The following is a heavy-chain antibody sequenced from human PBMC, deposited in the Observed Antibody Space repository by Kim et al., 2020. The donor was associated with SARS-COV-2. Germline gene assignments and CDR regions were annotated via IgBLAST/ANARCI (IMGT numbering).Heavy chain of an antibody. CDR2: IYYSGST. D-gene: IGHD3-10*01. CDR3: ARGNRNRRSPIGVL. Sequence: SETLSLTCTVSGGSISSGGYYWSWIRQHPGKGLEWIGYIYYSGSTYYNPSLKSRVTISVDTSKNQFSLKLSSVTAADTAVYYCARGNRNRRSPIGVLWGQGTLVTVSS. CDR1: GGSISSGGYY. V-gene: IGHV4-31*03. J-gene: IGHJ4*02.